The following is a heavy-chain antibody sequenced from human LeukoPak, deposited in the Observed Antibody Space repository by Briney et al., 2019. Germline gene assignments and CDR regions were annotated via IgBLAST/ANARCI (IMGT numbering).Heavy chain of an antibody. CDR2: INPNSGGT. CDR1: GYTFTGYY. Sequence: ASVKVSCKASGYTFTGYYMHWVRQAPGQGLEWMGWINPNSGGTNYAQKFQGRVTMTRDTSISTAYMELSRLRSDDTAVYYCARDHYYYGSGSYYNVRYYYMDFWGKGTTVTVSS. V-gene: IGHV1-2*02. J-gene: IGHJ6*03. CDR3: ARDHYYYGSGSYYNVRYYYMDF. D-gene: IGHD3-10*01.